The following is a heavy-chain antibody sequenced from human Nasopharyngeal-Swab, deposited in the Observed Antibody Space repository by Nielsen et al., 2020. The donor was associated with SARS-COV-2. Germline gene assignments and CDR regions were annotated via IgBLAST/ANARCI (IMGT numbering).Heavy chain of an antibody. CDR3: ARDRGLRYFDWSTFDF. V-gene: IGHV3-48*02. CDR2: ISSSSSTI. Sequence: GESLKISCAASGFTFSSYTMNWVRQAPGKGLEWVSYISSSSSTIYYADSVKGRFTISRDNAKNSLYLKMNSLRDEDTAVYYCARDRGLRYFDWSTFDFWGQGTLVTVSS. J-gene: IGHJ4*02. D-gene: IGHD3-9*01. CDR1: GFTFSSYT.